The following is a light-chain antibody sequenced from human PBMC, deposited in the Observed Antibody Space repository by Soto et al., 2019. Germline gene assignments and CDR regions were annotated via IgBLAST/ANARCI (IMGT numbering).Light chain of an antibody. Sequence: AIQMTQSPSSLSASVGDRVTITCRASQGIRNDLGWYQQKPGKAPKLLIYAASSLQSGVPSRFSGSGSGTDFTLNISSLQTEDFATYYCLQDYNYPPTFGQGTKVEIK. CDR1: QGIRND. CDR3: LQDYNYPPT. CDR2: AAS. J-gene: IGKJ1*01. V-gene: IGKV1-6*01.